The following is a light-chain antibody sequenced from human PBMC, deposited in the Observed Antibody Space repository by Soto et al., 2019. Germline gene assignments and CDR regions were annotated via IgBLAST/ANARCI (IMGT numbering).Light chain of an antibody. CDR3: QQYDSSPRT. V-gene: IGKV3-20*01. CDR2: GAS. CDR1: QSISRY. Sequence: IVLTQSPGTLSLSPGERTTLSCRASQSISRYLAWYQQKPGQGPRLLIYGASSRATGTPDRFRGSGSGTDFTLTISRLEPEDFAVYYCQQYDSSPRTFGQGTKVDIK. J-gene: IGKJ1*01.